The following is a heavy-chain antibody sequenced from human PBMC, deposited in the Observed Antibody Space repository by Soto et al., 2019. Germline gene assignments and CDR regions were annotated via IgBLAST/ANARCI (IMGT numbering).Heavy chain of an antibody. V-gene: IGHV3-30*18. Sequence: QVQLVESGGGVVQPGRSLRLSCAASGFTFSSYGMHWVRQAPGKGLEWVAVISYDGSNKYYADSVKGRFTISRDNSKNTLYLQMNSLRAEDTAVYYCEKDRSGQLVDWGQGTLVTVSS. J-gene: IGHJ4*02. CDR2: ISYDGSNK. D-gene: IGHD6-13*01. CDR3: EKDRSGQLVD. CDR1: GFTFSSYG.